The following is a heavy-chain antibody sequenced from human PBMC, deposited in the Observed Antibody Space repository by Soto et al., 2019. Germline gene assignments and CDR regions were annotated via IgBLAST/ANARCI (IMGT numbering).Heavy chain of an antibody. CDR1: GFRFTDYG. Sequence: QVQLMDSGGGVVQPGRSLRLSCAASGFRFTDYGLHWVRQAPGKGLEWLAVISNDGGNKYYADSVKGRFTISRDNSKNTLYLQVNSLRSEDTAVYYCAKPGAATSGDWGYFDYWGQGRLVIVSS. CDR2: ISNDGGNK. J-gene: IGHJ4*02. CDR3: AKPGAATSGDWGYFDY. D-gene: IGHD7-27*01. V-gene: IGHV3-30*18.